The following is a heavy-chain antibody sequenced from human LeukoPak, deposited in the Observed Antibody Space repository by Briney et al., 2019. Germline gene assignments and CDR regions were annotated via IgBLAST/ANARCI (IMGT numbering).Heavy chain of an antibody. Sequence: SPSETLSLTCTVSGGSISSSSYYWGWIRLPPGKGLEWIGSIYYSGSTYYNPSLKSRVSISIDTSKNQFSLNLNSVTAADTALYFCAREVILLRPRKKTWFDPRGQGTLVTVSS. CDR1: GGSISSSSYY. V-gene: IGHV4-39*07. D-gene: IGHD3-16*01. CDR2: IYYSGST. J-gene: IGHJ5*02. CDR3: AREVILLRPRKKTWFDP.